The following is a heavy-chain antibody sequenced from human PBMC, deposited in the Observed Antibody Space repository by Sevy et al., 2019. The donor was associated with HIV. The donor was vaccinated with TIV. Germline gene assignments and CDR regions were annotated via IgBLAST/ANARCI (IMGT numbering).Heavy chain of an antibody. V-gene: IGHV3-21*01. Sequence: GSLRLSCAASGFTFSSYSMNWVRQAPGKGLEWVSSISSSSSYIYYADSVKGRFTISRDNAKNSLYLQMNSLRAEDTAVYYCARDPEGSGYFQHWGQGTLVTVSS. J-gene: IGHJ1*01. D-gene: IGHD1-26*01. CDR3: ARDPEGSGYFQH. CDR2: ISSSSSYI. CDR1: GFTFSSYS.